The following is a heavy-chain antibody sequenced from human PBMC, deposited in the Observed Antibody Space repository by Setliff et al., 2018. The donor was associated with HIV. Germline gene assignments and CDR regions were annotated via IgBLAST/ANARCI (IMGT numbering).Heavy chain of an antibody. D-gene: IGHD2-15*01. CDR1: GYVFSSYA. CDR2: INPSGGST. Sequence: ASVKVSCKASGYVFSSYAVNWVRQAPGQGLEWMGIINPSGGSTSYAQKFQGRVTMTRDTSTSTVYMELNSLRVEDTAVYYCARDDWTCSDGTCFPITFDYWGQGTLVTVSS. J-gene: IGHJ4*02. V-gene: IGHV1-46*01. CDR3: ARDDWTCSDGTCFPITFDY.